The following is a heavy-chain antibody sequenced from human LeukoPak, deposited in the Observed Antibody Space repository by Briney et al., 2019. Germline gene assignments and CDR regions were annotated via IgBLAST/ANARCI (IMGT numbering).Heavy chain of an antibody. Sequence: SVKVSCKASGGTFSSHAVSWARQAPGQGLQWMGGTTPIFGSAEYAQKLQDRLTITTDDSTSTAYMILSSLRPEDAAVYYCARAPFHFDGSGFSMDAFDVWGQGTMVTVSS. D-gene: IGHD3-22*01. CDR3: ARAPFHFDGSGFSMDAFDV. J-gene: IGHJ3*01. CDR2: TTPIFGSA. V-gene: IGHV1-69*05. CDR1: GGTFSSHA.